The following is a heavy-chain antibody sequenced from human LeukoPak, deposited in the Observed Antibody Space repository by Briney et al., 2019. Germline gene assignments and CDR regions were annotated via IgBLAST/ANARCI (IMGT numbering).Heavy chain of an antibody. V-gene: IGHV4-34*01. CDR2: INHSGST. J-gene: IGHJ6*02. CDR3: ARGYGSGYYYGVGV. CDR1: GGSFSGYY. Sequence: PSETLSLTCAVYGGSFSGYYWSWIRQPPGKGLEWIGEINHSGSTNYNPSLKSRVTISVDTSKNQFSLKLSSVTAADTAVYYCARGYGSGYYYGVGVWGQGTTVTVSS. D-gene: IGHD3-22*01.